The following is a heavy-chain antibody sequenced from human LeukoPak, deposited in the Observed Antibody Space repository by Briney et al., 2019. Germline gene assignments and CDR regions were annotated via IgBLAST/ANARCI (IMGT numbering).Heavy chain of an antibody. CDR3: ARFIYSGYEMFDY. CDR2: ISSSGSTI. Sequence: PGGSLRLSCAASGFTFSDYYMSWIRQAPGKGLEWVSYISSSGSTIYYADSVKGRFTISRDNAKNSLYLQMNSLRAEDTAVYYCARFIYSGYEMFDYWGQGTLVTVSS. J-gene: IGHJ4*02. CDR1: GFTFSDYY. V-gene: IGHV3-11*01. D-gene: IGHD5-12*01.